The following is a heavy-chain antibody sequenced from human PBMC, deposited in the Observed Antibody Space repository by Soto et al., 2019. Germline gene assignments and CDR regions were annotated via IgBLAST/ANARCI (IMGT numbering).Heavy chain of an antibody. CDR3: ARVGAGIAAAGLSIPRVYYGMDV. J-gene: IGHJ6*02. CDR1: GGSISSYY. CDR2: IYYSGST. D-gene: IGHD6-13*01. Sequence: KPSETLSLTCTVSGGSISSYYWSWIRQPPGKGLEWIGYIYYSGSTNYNPSLKSRVTISVDTSKNQFSLKLSSVTAADTAVYYCARVGAGIAAAGLSIPRVYYGMDVWGQGTTVTVSS. V-gene: IGHV4-59*01.